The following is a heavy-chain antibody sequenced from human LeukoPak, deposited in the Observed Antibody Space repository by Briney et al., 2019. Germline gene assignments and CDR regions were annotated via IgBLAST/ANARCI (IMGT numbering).Heavy chain of an antibody. Sequence: GGFLRLSCAASGFTFSNYALSWVRLAPGKGLEWVSCISYSGSTHYTDSVKGRFTISRDNPKNTLYLKMNSLRAEDTAVYYCAKSPGGSGIAYGLDVWGQGTTVTVSS. J-gene: IGHJ6*02. V-gene: IGHV3-23*01. CDR2: ISYSGST. CDR1: GFTFSNYA. CDR3: AKSPGGSGIAYGLDV. D-gene: IGHD6-13*01.